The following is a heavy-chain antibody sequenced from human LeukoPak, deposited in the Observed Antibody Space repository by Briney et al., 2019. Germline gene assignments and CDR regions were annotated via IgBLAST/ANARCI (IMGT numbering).Heavy chain of an antibody. V-gene: IGHV3-23*03. CDR3: AKFAGAMIEYWYFDV. CDR2: IEKDGSST. J-gene: IGHJ2*01. D-gene: IGHD3-22*01. CDR1: GFTFSYFA. Sequence: QSGGSLRLSCGASGFTFSYFAMSWVRQAPGKGLEWVSGIEKDGSSTYYVDSVRGRFTISRDNSKNTLYLQMHSLRAEDTAIYYCAKFAGAMIEYWYFDVWGRGTLVTVSS.